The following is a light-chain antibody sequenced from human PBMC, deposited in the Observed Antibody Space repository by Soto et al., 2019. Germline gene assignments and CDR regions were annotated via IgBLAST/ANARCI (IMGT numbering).Light chain of an antibody. CDR3: QQLNSYPPYT. CDR1: QGISSY. Sequence: DLQLTQSPSFLSASVGDRVTITCRDSQGISSYLAWYQQNPGKAPKLLIYAASTLQTGVPSRFSGNGSGTEFTLTISSLQPEDFATYYCQQLNSYPPYTFGQGTKLEIK. V-gene: IGKV1-9*01. J-gene: IGKJ2*01. CDR2: AAS.